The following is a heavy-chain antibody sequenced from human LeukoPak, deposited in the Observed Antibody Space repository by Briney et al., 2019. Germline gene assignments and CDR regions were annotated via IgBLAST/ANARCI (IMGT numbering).Heavy chain of an antibody. CDR3: ARDRTPHYYDSSGYLFDY. Sequence: GASVKVSCKVSGYTLTELSMHWVRQAPGKGLEWMGGFDPEDGETIYAQKFQGRVTMTRDTSTSTVYMELSSLRSEDTAVYYCARDRTPHYYDSSGYLFDYWGQGTLVTVSS. J-gene: IGHJ4*02. CDR1: GYTLTELS. D-gene: IGHD3-22*01. V-gene: IGHV1-24*01. CDR2: FDPEDGET.